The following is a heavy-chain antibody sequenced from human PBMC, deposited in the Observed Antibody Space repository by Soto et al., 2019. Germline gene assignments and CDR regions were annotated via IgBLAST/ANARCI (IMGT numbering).Heavy chain of an antibody. V-gene: IGHV1-46*03. J-gene: IGHJ5*01. CDR2: INPSGGST. Sequence: GASVKVSCKASGYTFTSYYMHWVRQAPGQGLEWMGIINPSGGSTSYAQKFQGRVTMTRDTSTSTVYMELSSLRSEDTAVYYCARVLGWVRLANGWGRSELGSWGHGTLVTVSS. D-gene: IGHD4-17*01. CDR1: GYTFTSYY. CDR3: ARVLGWVRLANGWGRSELGS.